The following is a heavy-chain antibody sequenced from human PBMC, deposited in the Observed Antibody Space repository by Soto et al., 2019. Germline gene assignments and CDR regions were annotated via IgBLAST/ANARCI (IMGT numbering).Heavy chain of an antibody. V-gene: IGHV4-38-2*01. CDR1: GYSISSGYY. D-gene: IGHD6-19*01. CDR2: INHSGST. J-gene: IGHJ3*02. CDR3: AKRIAVAGTRGALEI. Sequence: SEPLSLTCAVSGYSISSGYYWVWIRQPPGKGLEWIGSINHSGSTYYNPSLKSRVTISVDTCKNQFSVKLSSVTAADTAVYYCAKRIAVAGTRGALEIWGQGRMVTVSS.